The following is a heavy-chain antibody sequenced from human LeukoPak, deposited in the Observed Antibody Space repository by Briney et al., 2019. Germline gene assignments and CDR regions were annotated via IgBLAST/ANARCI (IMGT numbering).Heavy chain of an antibody. CDR1: GYTLTELS. CDR3: AREGYYDSSGYSGRDAFDI. V-gene: IGHV1-24*01. D-gene: IGHD3-22*01. CDR2: FDPEDGET. Sequence: GASVKVSCKVSGYTLTELSMHWVRQAPGKGLEWMGGFDPEDGETIYAQKFQGRVTMTEDTSTDTAYMELSSLRSDDTAVYYCAREGYYDSSGYSGRDAFDIWGQGTMVTVSS. J-gene: IGHJ3*02.